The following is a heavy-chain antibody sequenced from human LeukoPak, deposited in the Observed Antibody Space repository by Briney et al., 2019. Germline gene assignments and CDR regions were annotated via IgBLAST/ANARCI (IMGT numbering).Heavy chain of an antibody. Sequence: GGSLRLSCAASGFTLSSYAMHWVRQAPGKGLEWVAVISYDGSNKYYADSVKGRFTISRDNSKNTLYLQMNSLRAEDTAVYYCARDTSTYGSGSYYNGPFDYWGQGTLVTVSS. D-gene: IGHD3-10*01. CDR2: ISYDGSNK. CDR1: GFTLSSYA. CDR3: ARDTSTYGSGSYYNGPFDY. J-gene: IGHJ4*02. V-gene: IGHV3-30-3*01.